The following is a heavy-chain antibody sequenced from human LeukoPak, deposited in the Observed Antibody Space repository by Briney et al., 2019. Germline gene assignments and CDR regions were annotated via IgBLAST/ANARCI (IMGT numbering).Heavy chain of an antibody. CDR2: IYHSGST. CDR3: ARRYGSYSQNLFDY. V-gene: IGHV4-38-2*01. J-gene: IGHJ4*02. D-gene: IGHD3-10*01. Sequence: PSETLSPTCAVSGYSISSGYYWGWIRQPPGKGLEWIGSIYHSGSTYYNPSLKSRVTISVDTSKNQFSLKLSSVTAADTAVYYCARRYGSYSQNLFDYWGQGTLVTVSS. CDR1: GYSISSGYY.